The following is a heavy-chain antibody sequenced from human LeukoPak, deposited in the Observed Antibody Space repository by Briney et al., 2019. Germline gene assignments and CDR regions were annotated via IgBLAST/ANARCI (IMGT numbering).Heavy chain of an antibody. CDR2: IRYDGSNK. D-gene: IGHD2-2*01. CDR3: AKDGGSRLYYYYYGMDV. V-gene: IGHV3-30*02. J-gene: IGHJ6*02. CDR1: GFTFSSYV. Sequence: GGALMLSCSSSGFTFSSYVMHSVRRAPGKGLELVACIRYDGSNKYYADSVKGRFTISRDNSKNTLYLQMNSLRAEDTAVYYCAKDGGSRLYYYYYGMDVWGQGTTVTVSS.